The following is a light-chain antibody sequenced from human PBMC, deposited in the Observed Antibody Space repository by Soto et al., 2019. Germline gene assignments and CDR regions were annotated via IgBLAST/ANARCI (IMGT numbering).Light chain of an antibody. V-gene: IGKV3-15*01. J-gene: IGKJ2*01. CDR1: QSDSNN. Sequence: EIVMTHSPATLSVSPGERATLSCRASQSDSNNLAWYQQKPGQAPRLLIYGASTRATAIPARFSGSGSGTEFTLTISSLPSEDFAVYFCQQYDNWPYTFGQGTKLEIK. CDR3: QQYDNWPYT. CDR2: GAS.